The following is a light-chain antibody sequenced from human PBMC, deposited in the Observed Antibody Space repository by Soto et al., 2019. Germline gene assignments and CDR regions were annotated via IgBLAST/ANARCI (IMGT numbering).Light chain of an antibody. V-gene: IGKV3-11*01. CDR2: DAS. Sequence: EIVLTQSPATLSLSPGERTTIYCRTSQSVSSYLAWYQQKPGQAPRLLIYDASNRATGIPARFSGSGSGTDFTLTISSLEPEDFAVYYCQQRSNWSLTFGPGTKVDIK. CDR3: QQRSNWSLT. J-gene: IGKJ3*01. CDR1: QSVSSY.